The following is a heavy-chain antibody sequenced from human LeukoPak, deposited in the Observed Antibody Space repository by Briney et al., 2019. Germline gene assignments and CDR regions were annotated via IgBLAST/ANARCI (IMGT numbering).Heavy chain of an antibody. CDR3: ARGRWIHHNYYMDV. Sequence: PSETLSLTCTVSGGSISSSSYYWGWIRQPPGKGLEWIGSIYYSGSTYYNPSLKSRVTISVDTSKNQFSLKLSSVTAADTAVYYCARGRWIHHNYYMDVWGKGTTVTVSS. J-gene: IGHJ6*03. CDR1: GGSISSSSYY. CDR2: IYYSGST. V-gene: IGHV4-39*07. D-gene: IGHD5-18*01.